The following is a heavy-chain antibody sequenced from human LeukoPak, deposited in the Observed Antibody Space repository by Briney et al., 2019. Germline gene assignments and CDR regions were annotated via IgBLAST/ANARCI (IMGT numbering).Heavy chain of an antibody. Sequence: GGSLRLSCAASGFTFSTYEVIWVRQAPGKGLEWVSYISSSGSNIYYADSVKGRFTISRDNVKKSLSLQMNSLRAEDTAVYYCARVGMTTMTVDVWGQGTTVTVSS. D-gene: IGHD5-24*01. CDR3: ARVGMTTMTVDV. CDR1: GFTFSTYE. CDR2: ISSSGSNI. J-gene: IGHJ6*02. V-gene: IGHV3-48*03.